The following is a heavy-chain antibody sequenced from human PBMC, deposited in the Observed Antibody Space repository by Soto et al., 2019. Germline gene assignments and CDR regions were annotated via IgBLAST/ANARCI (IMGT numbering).Heavy chain of an antibody. CDR3: RRDLIIAIFGVVINYYGMDV. CDR2: IKQDGIEK. Sequence: GGSLRLSCAAPGFTFSSYWISWVRQAPWKGLEWVANIKQDGIEKYYVDSVKGRFTISRDNAKNSLYLQMNSLRAEDTAVYYCRRDLIIAIFGVVINYYGMDVCGRGTTVTVCS. J-gene: IGHJ6*01. CDR1: GFTFSSYW. D-gene: IGHD3-3*01. V-gene: IGHV3-7*01.